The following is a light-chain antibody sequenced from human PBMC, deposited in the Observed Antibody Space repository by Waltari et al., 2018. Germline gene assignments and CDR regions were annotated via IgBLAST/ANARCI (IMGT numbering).Light chain of an antibody. CDR3: QQYNNWPPDT. CDR1: QSISSN. V-gene: IGKV3-15*01. Sequence: EIVMTQSPATLSVSPGERATISCRASQSISSNLAWYQQKPGQAPRLLIYGASSRDTGIPARFSGSGSGTDFTLTISSLQSEDFAVYYCQQYNNWPPDTFGQGTKVDMK. CDR2: GAS. J-gene: IGKJ1*01.